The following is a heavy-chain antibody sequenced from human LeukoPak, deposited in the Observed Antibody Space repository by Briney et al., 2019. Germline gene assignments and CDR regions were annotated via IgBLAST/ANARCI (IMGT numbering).Heavy chain of an antibody. V-gene: IGHV1-69*13. CDR3: ARSPLPYSSSPSRRYYYYGMDA. CDR2: IIPIFGTA. CDR1: GGTFSSYA. D-gene: IGHD6-13*01. J-gene: IGHJ6*02. Sequence: SVKVSCKASGGTFSSYAISWVRQAPGQGLEWMGGIIPIFGTANYAQKFQGRVTITADESTSTAYMELSSLRSEDTAVYYCARSPLPYSSSPSRRYYYYGMDAWSQGTTVTVSS.